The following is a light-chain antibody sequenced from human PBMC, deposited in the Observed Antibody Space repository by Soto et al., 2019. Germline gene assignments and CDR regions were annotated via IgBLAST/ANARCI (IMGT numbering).Light chain of an antibody. J-gene: IGKJ3*01. V-gene: IGKV3D-20*02. CDR3: QHRNNRPFS. CDR2: GAS. CDR1: QSVSSSY. Sequence: EIVLTQSPGTLSLSPGERATLSCRASQSVSSSYLAWYQQKPGQAPRLLIYGASSRATGISDRFSGSGSGTDFTLTISSLEPEDFAVYYCQHRNNRPFSFGPGTKVDIK.